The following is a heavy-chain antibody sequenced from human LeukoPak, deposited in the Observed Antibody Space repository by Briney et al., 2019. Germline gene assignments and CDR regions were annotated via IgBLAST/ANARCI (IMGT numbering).Heavy chain of an antibody. V-gene: IGHV3-7*01. D-gene: IGHD7-27*01. J-gene: IGHJ4*02. CDR2: INPGGNEI. Sequence: PGGYLRLSCTFSGLTFRSYWMNWVRQAPGKGLEWVANINPGGNEIRSVDSVKGRSIISRDNAKNSLDLQMSSLRVEDTAVYYCMCWGTDNHWGQGILVTVSS. CDR1: GLTFRSYW. CDR3: MCWGTDNH.